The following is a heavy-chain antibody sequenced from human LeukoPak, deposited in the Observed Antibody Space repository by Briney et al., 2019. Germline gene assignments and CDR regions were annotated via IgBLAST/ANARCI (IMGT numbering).Heavy chain of an antibody. D-gene: IGHD3-10*01. CDR1: GFTFSSYE. CDR3: ARDRAQSWFGELLPNLASHYGMDV. J-gene: IGHJ6*02. V-gene: IGHV3-48*03. CDR2: ISSSGSTI. Sequence: PGGSLRLSCAASGFTFSSYEMNWVRQAPGKGLEWVSYISSSGSTIYYADSVKGRFTISRDNAKNSLYLQMNSLRAEDTAVYYCARDRAQSWFGELLPNLASHYGMDVWGQGTTVTVSS.